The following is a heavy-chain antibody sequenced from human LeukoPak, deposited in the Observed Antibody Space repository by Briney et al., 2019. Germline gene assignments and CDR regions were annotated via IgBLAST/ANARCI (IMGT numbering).Heavy chain of an antibody. CDR2: IIPLFGTA. D-gene: IGHD4-11*01. Sequence: GASVKVSCKASGYTFTSYGISWVRQAPGQGLEWMGGIIPLFGTANYAQKFQGRVTITADESTSTAYMELSSLRSEDTAVYYCARGQAEPDHDYTIYDYWGQGTLVTVSS. J-gene: IGHJ4*02. CDR1: GYTFTSYG. V-gene: IGHV1-69*13. CDR3: ARGQAEPDHDYTIYDY.